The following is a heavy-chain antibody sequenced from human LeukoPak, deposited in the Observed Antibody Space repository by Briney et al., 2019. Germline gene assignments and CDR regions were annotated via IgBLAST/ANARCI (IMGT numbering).Heavy chain of an antibody. J-gene: IGHJ5*02. D-gene: IGHD1-26*01. Sequence: ASVKVSCKASGYSFTSHYMHWVRQAPGQGLEWLGLINPTGSSTLYAQKFQGRVTMTRDMSTTTDYMELSSLRSDDTAVYYCARDNSVGDVAWWFDPWGQGTLVTVSS. CDR3: ARDNSVGDVAWWFDP. CDR1: GYSFTSHY. CDR2: INPTGSST. V-gene: IGHV1-46*01.